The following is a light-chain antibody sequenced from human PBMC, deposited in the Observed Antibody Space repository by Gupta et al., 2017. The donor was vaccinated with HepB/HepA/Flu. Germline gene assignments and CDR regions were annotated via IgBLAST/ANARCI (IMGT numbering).Light chain of an antibody. CDR3: ALGDDSLNGVI. CDR2: KNN. J-gene: IGLJ2*01. V-gene: IGLV1-44*01. CDR1: TSNIGSNS. Sequence: QSVLTQPPSLSDTPGQRVTISCSGTTSNIGSNSVSWYQQLTGTTPRVVIFKNNQRPSGVPERFSGFRAGTSASLVIDGLQSEDEAVYHCALGDDSLNGVIFGGGTKLTVL.